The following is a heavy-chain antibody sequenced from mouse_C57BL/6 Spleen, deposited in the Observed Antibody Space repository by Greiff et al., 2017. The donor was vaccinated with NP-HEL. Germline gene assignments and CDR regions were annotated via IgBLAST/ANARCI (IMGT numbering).Heavy chain of an antibody. Sequence: VQLQQPGAELVKPGASVKLSCKASGYTFTSYWMQWVKQRPGQGLEWIGEIDPSDSYTNYNQKFKGKATLTVDTSSSTAYMQLSSLTSEDSAVYYRARSVYGNPYYFDYWGQGTTLTVSS. J-gene: IGHJ2*01. V-gene: IGHV1-50*01. CDR2: IDPSDSYT. CDR1: GYTFTSYW. D-gene: IGHD2-1*01. CDR3: ARSVYGNPYYFDY.